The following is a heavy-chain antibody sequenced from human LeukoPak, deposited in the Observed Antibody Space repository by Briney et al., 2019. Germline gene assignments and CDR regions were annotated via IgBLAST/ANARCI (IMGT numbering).Heavy chain of an antibody. CDR1: GFTFNSYG. D-gene: IGHD2-2*01. CDR3: AAVLPSASTGDYYGIDV. J-gene: IGHJ6*02. Sequence: PGGSLRLSCAASGFTFNSYGMHWVRQAPGKGLEWVAVISYHGSEKFYAESVKGRFTISRDNSKSTLYLQMNSLRAEDTALYYCAAVLPSASTGDYYGIDVWGQGTTVTVSS. V-gene: IGHV3-30*03. CDR2: ISYHGSEK.